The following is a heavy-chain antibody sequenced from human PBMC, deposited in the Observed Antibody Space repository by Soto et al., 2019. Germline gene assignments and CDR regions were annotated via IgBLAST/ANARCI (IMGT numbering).Heavy chain of an antibody. CDR1: GGSISSYY. J-gene: IGHJ6*02. V-gene: IGHV4-59*01. CDR2: IYYSGST. Sequence: SETLSLTCTASGGSISSYYWSWLRQPPGKGLEWIGHIYYSGSTNYNPSLKSRVNISVDTSKNQFSLKLSPVTAAATAVYYCAREWAQKGYHTSGYRHRMDVWGQGTMVTVSS. D-gene: IGHD3-22*01. CDR3: AREWAQKGYHTSGYRHRMDV.